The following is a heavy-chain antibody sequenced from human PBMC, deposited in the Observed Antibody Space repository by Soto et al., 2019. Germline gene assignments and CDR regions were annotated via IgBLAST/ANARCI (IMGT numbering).Heavy chain of an antibody. CDR1: GYTFSNSG. V-gene: IGHV1-18*01. Sequence: QVQLVQSGPEVKKPGASVKVSCKGSGYTFSNSGVTWVRQAPGQGLERLGWVSAYNSKTDYAQKFEDRATMTIETSTNSAYLERRVLTPDDTAVYYCARERRWETLLYWGQGTL. CDR3: ARERRWETLLY. D-gene: IGHD1-26*01. CDR2: VSAYNSKT. J-gene: IGHJ4*02.